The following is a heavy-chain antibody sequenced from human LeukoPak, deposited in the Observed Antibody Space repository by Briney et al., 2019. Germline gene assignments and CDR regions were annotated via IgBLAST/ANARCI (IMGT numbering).Heavy chain of an antibody. CDR1: GFTFSSYA. CDR3: AKDLSVRHVVGKNAFDY. V-gene: IGHV3-23*01. D-gene: IGHD5/OR15-5a*01. Sequence: PGGSLTLSCAASGFTFSSYAMSWVRQAPGKGLEWISAISGSGGSTYYADSVKGRFTISRDNSKNTLYRQMNSLRAEDTAVYYCAKDLSVRHVVGKNAFDYWGQGTLVTVSS. CDR2: ISGSGGST. J-gene: IGHJ4*02.